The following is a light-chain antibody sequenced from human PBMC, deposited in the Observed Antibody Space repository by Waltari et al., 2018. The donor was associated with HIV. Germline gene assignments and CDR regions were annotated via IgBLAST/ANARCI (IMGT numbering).Light chain of an antibody. V-gene: IGKV3-20*01. CDR2: GAS. Sequence: EIVLTQSPGTLSLSPGERATLACRHSQSVSSSYLAWYQQKPGQAPRLLIYGASSRATGIPDRFSGSGSGTDFTLTISRLESEDFAVYYCQQYGSSPTWTFGQGTKVEIK. CDR3: QQYGSSPTWT. CDR1: QSVSSSY. J-gene: IGKJ1*01.